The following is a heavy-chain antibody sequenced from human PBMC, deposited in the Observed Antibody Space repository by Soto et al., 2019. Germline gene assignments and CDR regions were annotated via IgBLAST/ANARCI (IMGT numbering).Heavy chain of an antibody. D-gene: IGHD5-12*01. CDR2: ISPDNGNT. CDR3: ARALGYSGYAGMDV. J-gene: IGHJ6*02. CDR1: GYTFTIYG. Sequence: QVQLVQSGGEVKKPGASVKVSCKASGYTFTIYGINWVRQAPGQGLEWMGWISPDNGNTKFAQKLQGRVTITTDTATSTAYMELRRLRSDDTAVYYCARALGYSGYAGMDVWGQGTTVTVSS. V-gene: IGHV1-18*01.